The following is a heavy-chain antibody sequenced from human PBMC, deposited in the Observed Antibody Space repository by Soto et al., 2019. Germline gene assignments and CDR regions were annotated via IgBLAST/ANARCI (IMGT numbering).Heavy chain of an antibody. CDR2: IYHSGST. V-gene: IGHV4-30-2*01. Sequence: PSETLSLTCAVSGGSISSGGYSWSWIRQPPGKGLEWIGYIYHSGSTYYNPSLKSRVTISVDRSKNQFSLKLSSVTAADTAVYYCVTVRSSGWDSNWFDPWGQGTLVNVSS. CDR1: GGSISSGGYS. D-gene: IGHD6-19*01. J-gene: IGHJ5*02. CDR3: VTVRSSGWDSNWFDP.